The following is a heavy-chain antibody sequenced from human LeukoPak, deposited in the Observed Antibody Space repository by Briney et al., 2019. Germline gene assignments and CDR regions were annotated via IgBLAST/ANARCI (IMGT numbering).Heavy chain of an antibody. J-gene: IGHJ4*02. V-gene: IGHV2-5*02. D-gene: IGHD3-9*01. CDR2: IYWEEDK. CDR3: ARSPYYDILTGSRGTFDY. Sequence: SGPTLVNPTQTLTLTCTFSGFSFSTSGVGVGWIRQPPGKALEWLAVIYWEEDKRYRPSLKSRLTITKDTSKNQVVLTMTNMDPVDTATYYCARSPYYDILTGSRGTFDYWGRGILVTVPP. CDR1: GFSFSTSGVG.